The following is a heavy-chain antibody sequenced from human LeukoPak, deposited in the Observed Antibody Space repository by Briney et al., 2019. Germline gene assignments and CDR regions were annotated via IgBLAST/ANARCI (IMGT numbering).Heavy chain of an antibody. CDR1: GFTFSSYA. CDR2: ISYDGSNK. J-gene: IGHJ3*02. D-gene: IGHD2-21*02. V-gene: IGHV3-30*04. CDR3: AKTYCGGDCYSRSDAFDI. Sequence: GRSLRLSCAASGFTFSSYAMHWVRQAPGKGLEWGAVISYDGSNKYYADSVKGRFTISRDNSKNTLYLQMNSLRAEDTAVYYCAKTYCGGDCYSRSDAFDIWGQGTMVTVSS.